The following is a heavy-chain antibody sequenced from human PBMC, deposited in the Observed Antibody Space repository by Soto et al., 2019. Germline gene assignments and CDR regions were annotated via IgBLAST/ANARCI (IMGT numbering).Heavy chain of an antibody. Sequence: GESLKISCEASEYTFTKYWIGWVRQMPGKGLEWMGIIYPGDSDVRYSPSFQGHVTISADTSINTAYLEWSSLKVSDTATYFCARQGPLNKMFRGVPLDFWGQGTRGTSPQ. CDR2: IYPGDSDV. CDR3: ARQGPLNKMFRGVPLDF. V-gene: IGHV5-51*01. J-gene: IGHJ4*02. CDR1: EYTFTKYW. D-gene: IGHD3-10*01.